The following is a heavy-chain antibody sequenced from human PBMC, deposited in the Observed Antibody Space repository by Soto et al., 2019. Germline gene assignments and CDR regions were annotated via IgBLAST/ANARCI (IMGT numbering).Heavy chain of an antibody. V-gene: IGHV4-59*01. Sequence: SETLSLTCTVSGGSISSYYWSWIRQPPGKGLEWIGYIYYSGSTNYNPSLKSRVTISVDTSKNQFSLKLSSVTAADTAVYYCAREVVPAAQDAFDIWGQGTMVTVSS. D-gene: IGHD2-2*01. CDR3: AREVVPAAQDAFDI. CDR2: IYYSGST. CDR1: GGSISSYY. J-gene: IGHJ3*02.